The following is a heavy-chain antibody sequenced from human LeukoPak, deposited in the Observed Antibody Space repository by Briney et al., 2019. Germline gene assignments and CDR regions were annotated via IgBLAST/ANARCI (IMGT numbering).Heavy chain of an antibody. CDR1: GGSISSSSYY. CDR2: MYYSGST. Sequence: SETLSLTCTVSGGSISSSSYYWGWIRQPPGKGLEWIGSMYYSGSTYYNPSLKSRVTISVDTSKNQFSLKLSSVTAADTAVYYCARHVHPRGFGELLYTSRTAYFDYWGQGTLVTVSS. D-gene: IGHD3-10*01. V-gene: IGHV4-39*01. CDR3: ARHVHPRGFGELLYTSRTAYFDY. J-gene: IGHJ4*02.